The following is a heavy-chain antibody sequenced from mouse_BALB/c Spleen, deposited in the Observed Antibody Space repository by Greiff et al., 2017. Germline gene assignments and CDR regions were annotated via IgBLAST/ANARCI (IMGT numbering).Heavy chain of an antibody. D-gene: IGHD2-3*01. CDR2: ISYDGSN. CDR1: GYSITSGYY. V-gene: IGHV3-6*02. J-gene: IGHJ3*01. Sequence: VQLQQSGPGLVKPSQSLSLTCSVTGYSITSGYYWNWIRQFPGNKLEWMGYISYDGSNNYNPSLKNRISITRDTSKNQFFLKLNSVTTEDTATYYCARVNYDGYGGFAYWGQGTLVTVSA. CDR3: ARVNYDGYGGFAY.